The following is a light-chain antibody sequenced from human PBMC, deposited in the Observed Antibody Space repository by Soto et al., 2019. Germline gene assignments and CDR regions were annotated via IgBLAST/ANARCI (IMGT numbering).Light chain of an antibody. V-gene: IGKV1-5*03. J-gene: IGKJ2*01. Sequence: DIQMTQSPSTLSASVGDRVTITCRASQNINNWLAWYQQKPGKAPKLLIYKASNLEGGVPSRFSGSGSGTEYTLTISSLQPDDFATYYCQQSSSYSAYTFGQGTKLDIK. CDR2: KAS. CDR1: QNINNW. CDR3: QQSSSYSAYT.